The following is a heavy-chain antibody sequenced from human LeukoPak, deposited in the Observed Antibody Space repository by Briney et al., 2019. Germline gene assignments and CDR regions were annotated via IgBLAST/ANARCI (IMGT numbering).Heavy chain of an antibody. V-gene: IGHV1-69*04. D-gene: IGHD5-12*01. CDR1: GGTFSSYA. Sequence: SVKVSCKASGGTFSSYAISWVRQAPGQGLEWMGRIIPILGIANYAQKFQGRVTITADKSTSTAYMELSSLRSEDTAVYYCAREVPLHDIVAFDYWGQGTLVTVSS. J-gene: IGHJ4*02. CDR2: IIPILGIA. CDR3: AREVPLHDIVAFDY.